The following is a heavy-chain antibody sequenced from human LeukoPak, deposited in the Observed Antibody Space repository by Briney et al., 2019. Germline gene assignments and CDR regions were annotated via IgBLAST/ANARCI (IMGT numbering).Heavy chain of an antibody. CDR1: GFTFSTYG. CDR2: IVYDGGDK. J-gene: IGHJ4*02. V-gene: IGHV3-30*02. Sequence: GGSLRLSCAASGFTFSTYGMHWVRQAPGQGLEWVALIVYDGGDKYYADSVRGRFAISRDNSKNTLYLQMSSLRADDTAVYFCAERDAAGLDYWGQGTLSPSPQ. CDR3: AERDAAGLDY. D-gene: IGHD6-13*01.